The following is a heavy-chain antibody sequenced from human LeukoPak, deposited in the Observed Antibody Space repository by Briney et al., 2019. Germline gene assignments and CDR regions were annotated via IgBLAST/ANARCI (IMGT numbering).Heavy chain of an antibody. CDR1: GGSFSGYY. D-gene: IGHD2-8*01. Sequence: PSETLSLTCAVYGGSFSGYYWSWIRQPPGKGLEWIGEINHSGSTNYNPSLKSRVTISVDTSKNQFSLKLSSVTAADTAAYYCXXXXXXXLMVYADVHTNWFDPWGQGTLVTVSS. J-gene: IGHJ5*02. V-gene: IGHV4-34*01. CDR3: XXXXXXXLMVYADVHTNWFDP. CDR2: INHSGST.